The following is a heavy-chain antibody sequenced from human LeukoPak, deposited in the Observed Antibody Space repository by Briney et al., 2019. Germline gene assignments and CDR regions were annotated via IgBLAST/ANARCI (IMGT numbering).Heavy chain of an antibody. CDR2: IRGSGGST. D-gene: IGHD3-10*01. CDR1: GFTFSSFG. V-gene: IGHV3-23*01. CDR3: AKDGGDGSGIYYYYYMDV. Sequence: PGGTLRLSCAASGFTFSSFGMSWVRQAPGKGLEWVSGIRGSGGSTYYADSVKGRFTISRDNSKNTLYLQMNSLRAEDTAVYYCAKDGGDGSGIYYYYYMDVWGKGTTVTISS. J-gene: IGHJ6*03.